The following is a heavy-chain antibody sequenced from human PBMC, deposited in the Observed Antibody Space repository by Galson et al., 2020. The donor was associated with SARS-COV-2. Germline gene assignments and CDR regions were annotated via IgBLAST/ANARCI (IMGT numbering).Heavy chain of an antibody. Sequence: PGGSLRLSCAASGFTFSSYEMNWVRQAPGKGLEWVSYISSSGSTIYYADSVKGRFTISRDNAKNSLYLQMNSLRAEDTAVYYCARDLRKSSGLRGRYYYYGMDVWGQGTTVTVSS. J-gene: IGHJ6*02. V-gene: IGHV3-48*03. D-gene: IGHD6-19*01. CDR3: ARDLRKSSGLRGRYYYYGMDV. CDR2: ISSSGSTI. CDR1: GFTFSSYE.